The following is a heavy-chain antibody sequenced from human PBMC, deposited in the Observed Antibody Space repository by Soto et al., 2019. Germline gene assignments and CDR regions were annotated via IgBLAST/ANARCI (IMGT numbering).Heavy chain of an antibody. V-gene: IGHV1-2*02. D-gene: IGHD6-6*01. J-gene: IGHJ6*02. CDR3: ANLAAPTYYYYGMDV. CDR2: INPNSGGT. CDR1: GYTFTGYY. Sequence: ASVKVSCKASGYTFTGYYMHWVRQAPGQGLEWMGWINPNSGGTNYAQKLQGRVTMTRDTSISTAYMELSRLRSDDTAVYYCANLAAPTYYYYGMDVWGQGTTVTVSS.